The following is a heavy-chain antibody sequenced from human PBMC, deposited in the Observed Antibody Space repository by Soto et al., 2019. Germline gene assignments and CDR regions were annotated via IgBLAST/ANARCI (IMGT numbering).Heavy chain of an antibody. CDR1: RFSFRSYG. V-gene: IGHV3-30*03. CDR3: TTVTAVGSRWFGLHPLGPFDY. D-gene: IGHD3-10*01. J-gene: IGHJ4*02. CDR2: ISYDGSNK. Sequence: VQQVESGGGVVQPGRTLRLSCTVSRFSFRSYGMHWVRQAPGKGLEWVAVISYDGSNKYYADSVKGSFTISRDNSKNTLYLQMYSLTPDDTAVYYCTTVTAVGSRWFGLHPLGPFDYWGQGTLVTVSA.